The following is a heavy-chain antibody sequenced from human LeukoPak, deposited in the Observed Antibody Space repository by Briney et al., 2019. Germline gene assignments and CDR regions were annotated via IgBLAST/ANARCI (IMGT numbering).Heavy chain of an antibody. CDR1: GFIFNNYA. Sequence: GGSLRLSCAGSGFIFNNYAMHWVRQPPGKGLEWVSVIYSCGSTYYADSVKGRFTISRDNSKNTLYLQVNSLRAEDTAVYYCAKGGKWDVTPFDYWGQGTLVTVSS. D-gene: IGHD1-26*01. V-gene: IGHV3-23*03. J-gene: IGHJ4*02. CDR2: IYSCGST. CDR3: AKGGKWDVTPFDY.